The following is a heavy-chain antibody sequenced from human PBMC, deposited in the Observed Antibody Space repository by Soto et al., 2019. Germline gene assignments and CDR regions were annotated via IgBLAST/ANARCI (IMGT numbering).Heavy chain of an antibody. Sequence: GASVKVSCKASGYTFTSYAMHWVRQAPGQRLEWMGWINAGNGNTKYSQKFQGRVTITRDTSASTAYMELSSLRSEDTAVYYCASTGIAADGPSFYYYYGMDVWGQGTTVTVSS. CDR1: GYTFTSYA. D-gene: IGHD6-13*01. CDR3: ASTGIAADGPSFYYYYGMDV. CDR2: INAGNGNT. V-gene: IGHV1-3*01. J-gene: IGHJ6*02.